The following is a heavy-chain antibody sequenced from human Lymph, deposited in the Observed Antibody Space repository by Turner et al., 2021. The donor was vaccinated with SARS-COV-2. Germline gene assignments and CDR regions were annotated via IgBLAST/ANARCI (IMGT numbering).Heavy chain of an antibody. CDR1: GFTFGDYA. Sequence: EVQQVESGGGLVQPGQSLRLSCTASGFTFGDYAMSWVRQAPGKGLEWVGFIRSKAYGGTTQYAASVKGRFTISRDDSKSIAYLQMTSLKTEDTAVYYCTRVKYCTGGSCYGYHFDYWGQGTLVTVSS. CDR2: IRSKAYGGTT. D-gene: IGHD2-15*01. CDR3: TRVKYCTGGSCYGYHFDY. V-gene: IGHV3-49*04. J-gene: IGHJ4*02.